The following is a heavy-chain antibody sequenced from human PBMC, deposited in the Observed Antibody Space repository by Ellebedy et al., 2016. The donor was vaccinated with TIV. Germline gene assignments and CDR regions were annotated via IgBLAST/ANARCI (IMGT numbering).Heavy chain of an antibody. D-gene: IGHD1-1*01. J-gene: IGHJ6*02. Sequence: MPSETLSLTCTVSGASVSTSYWSWIRQPPGKGLEWIGEINHSGSTNYNPSLKSRVTISVDTSKNQFSLKLRSVTAADTAVYYCARWNVNYYYYGMDVWGQGTTVTVSS. CDR1: GASVSTSY. CDR2: INHSGST. CDR3: ARWNVNYYYYGMDV. V-gene: IGHV4-34*01.